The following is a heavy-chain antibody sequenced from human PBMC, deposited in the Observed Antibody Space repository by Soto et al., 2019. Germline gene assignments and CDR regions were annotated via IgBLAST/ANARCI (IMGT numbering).Heavy chain of an antibody. CDR2: ISAYNGNT. CDR1: GYTFTSYG. D-gene: IGHD6-25*01. J-gene: IGHJ4*02. Sequence: QVQLVQSGAEAKKPGASVKVSCKASGYTFTSYGISWVRQAPGQGLEWMGWISAYNGNTNYAQKLQGRVPMTTDTSTSAAYTELRSLRSEVTAVYYCAGESSSGGHDYWGQGTRVTVSS. V-gene: IGHV1-18*01. CDR3: AGESSSGGHDY.